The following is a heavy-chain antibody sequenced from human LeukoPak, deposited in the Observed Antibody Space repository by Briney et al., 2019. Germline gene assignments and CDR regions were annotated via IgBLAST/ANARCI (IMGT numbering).Heavy chain of an antibody. Sequence: SGPTLVKPTQTLTLTCTFSGFSLSTSGVGVGWIRQAPGKAPEWLALIYWNNDNRYSPSLKSRLTITKDTSKNQVVLTMTNMDPVDTATYYCASSRYDILTGHYNFDYWGQGTLVTVSS. CDR3: ASSRYDILTGHYNFDY. CDR2: IYWNNDN. J-gene: IGHJ4*02. V-gene: IGHV2-5*01. D-gene: IGHD3-9*01. CDR1: GFSLSTSGVG.